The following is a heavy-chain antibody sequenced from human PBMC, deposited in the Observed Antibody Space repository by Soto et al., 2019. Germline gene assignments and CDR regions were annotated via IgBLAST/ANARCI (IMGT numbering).Heavy chain of an antibody. CDR3: AKGARSSSIPGYFDY. CDR1: GFTFSSYA. V-gene: IGHV3-23*01. D-gene: IGHD6-13*01. CDR2: ISVSGGST. Sequence: GGSLRLSCAASGFTFSSYAMSWVRQAPGKGLDWFSVISVSGGSTYYADSVKGRFTISRDNSKNTLYLQMNSLRAEDTAVYYCAKGARSSSIPGYFDYWGQGTLVTVSS. J-gene: IGHJ4*02.